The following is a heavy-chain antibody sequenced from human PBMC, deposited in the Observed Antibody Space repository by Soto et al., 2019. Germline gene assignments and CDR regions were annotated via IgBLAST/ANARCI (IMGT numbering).Heavy chain of an antibody. Sequence: QVQLQESGPGLVKPSQTLSLTCTVSGGSISSGGYYWSWIRQHPGKGLEWIGCIYYSGSTYYNPYLKSRVTISVDTSKNQFYLKLSSVTAADTAVYYCARGQTTYYVDSSGYYLDYWGQGTLVTVSS. D-gene: IGHD3-22*01. V-gene: IGHV4-31*03. CDR1: GGSISSGGYY. J-gene: IGHJ4*02. CDR3: ARGQTTYYVDSSGYYLDY. CDR2: IYYSGST.